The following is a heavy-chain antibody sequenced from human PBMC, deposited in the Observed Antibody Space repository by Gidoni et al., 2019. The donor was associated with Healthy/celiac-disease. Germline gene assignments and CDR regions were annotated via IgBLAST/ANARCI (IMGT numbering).Heavy chain of an antibody. CDR3: ARGDSPILGYYYYYGMDV. CDR1: GYTFTGYY. J-gene: IGHJ6*02. CDR2: INPNSGGT. V-gene: IGHV1-2*02. D-gene: IGHD2-2*02. Sequence: QVQLVQSGAAVKKPGASVKVSCKASGYTFTGYYMHWVRQAPGQGLEWMGWINPNSGGTNYAQKFQGRVTMTRDTSISTAYMELSRLRSDDTAVYYCARGDSPILGYYYYYGMDVWGQGTTVTVSS.